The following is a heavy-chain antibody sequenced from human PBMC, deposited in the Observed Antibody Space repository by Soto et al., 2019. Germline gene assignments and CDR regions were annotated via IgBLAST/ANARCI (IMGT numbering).Heavy chain of an antibody. CDR3: ARETYGDYVGYFDP. CDR2: IYYSGST. J-gene: IGHJ5*02. CDR1: GGSISSYY. Sequence: SETLSLTCTVSGGSISSYYWSWIQQPPGKGLEWIGYIYYSGSTNYNPSLKSRVTISVDTSKNQFSLKLSSVTDADTAVYYCARETYGDYVGYFDPWGQGIQVTVSS. V-gene: IGHV4-59*12. D-gene: IGHD4-17*01.